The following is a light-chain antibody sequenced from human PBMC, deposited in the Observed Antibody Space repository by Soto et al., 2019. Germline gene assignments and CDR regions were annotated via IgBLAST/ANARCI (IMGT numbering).Light chain of an antibody. Sequence: QSVLTQPPSVSAAPGQKVTISCSGSSSNIGNNYVSWYQQLPGTAPKLLIYENNKRPSGIPDRFSGSKSGTSATLGITGLQTGDEADYYCGTWDSSPSAGRVFGGGTKLTVL. CDR2: ENN. V-gene: IGLV1-51*02. CDR1: SSNIGNNY. J-gene: IGLJ2*01. CDR3: GTWDSSPSAGRV.